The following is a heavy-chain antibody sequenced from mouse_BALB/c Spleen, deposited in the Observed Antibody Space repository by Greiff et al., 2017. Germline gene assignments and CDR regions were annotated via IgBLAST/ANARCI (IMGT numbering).Heavy chain of an antibody. V-gene: IGHV5-12-2*01. CDR3: ARHGNYEDAMDY. J-gene: IGHJ4*01. D-gene: IGHD2-1*01. CDR1: GFTFSSYT. Sequence: EVQLVESGGGLVKPGGSLKLSCAASGFTFSSYTMSWVRQTPEKRLEWVAYISNGGGSTYYPDTVKGRFTISRDNAKNTLYLQMSSLKSEDTAMYYCARHGNYEDAMDYWGQGTSVTVSS. CDR2: ISNGGGST.